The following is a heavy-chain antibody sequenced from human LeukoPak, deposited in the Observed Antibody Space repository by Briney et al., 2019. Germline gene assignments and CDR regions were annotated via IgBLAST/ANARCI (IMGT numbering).Heavy chain of an antibody. V-gene: IGHV4-61*02. J-gene: IGHJ4*02. CDR1: GGSISSGSYY. Sequence: TLSLTCTVSGGSISSGSYYWSWIRQPAGKGLEWIGRIYTSGSTNYNPSLKSRVTLSVDTSKNQFSLKLSSVTAADTAVYYCARSRYSSSWYEESGYWGQGTLVTVSS. D-gene: IGHD6-13*01. CDR2: IYTSGST. CDR3: ARSRYSSSWYEESGY.